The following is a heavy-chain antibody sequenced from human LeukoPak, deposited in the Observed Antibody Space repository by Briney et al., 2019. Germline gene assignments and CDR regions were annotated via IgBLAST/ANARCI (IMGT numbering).Heavy chain of an antibody. CDR1: GGSISSYS. D-gene: IGHD3-3*01. J-gene: IGHJ5*01. CDR2: IYYSGST. Sequence: SETLSLTCTVSGGSISSYSWNWIRQPPGKGLEWIGYIYYSGSTNYNPSLKSRVTISVDTSKNQFSLKLNSVTAADTAVYYCARGRNLEWFDYWGQGTLVTVSS. V-gene: IGHV4-59*01. CDR3: ARGRNLEWFDY.